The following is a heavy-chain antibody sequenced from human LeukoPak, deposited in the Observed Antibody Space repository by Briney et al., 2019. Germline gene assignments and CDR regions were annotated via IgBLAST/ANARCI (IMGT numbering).Heavy chain of an antibody. Sequence: ASVKVSCKASGYTFTSYGISWVRQAPGQGLEWMGWISAYNGNTNYSQKLQGRVTMTTDTSTSTAYMELRSLRSDDTAVYYCARGGDFDSSGYYYFEYWGQGTLVTVSS. D-gene: IGHD3-22*01. J-gene: IGHJ4*02. CDR3: ARGGDFDSSGYYYFEY. CDR1: GYTFTSYG. V-gene: IGHV1-18*01. CDR2: ISAYNGNT.